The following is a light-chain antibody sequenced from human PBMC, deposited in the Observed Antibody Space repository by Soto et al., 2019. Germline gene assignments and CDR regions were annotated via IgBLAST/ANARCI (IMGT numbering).Light chain of an antibody. J-gene: IGKJ5*01. Sequence: EIVLTQSPATLSLSPGERATLSCRASQYITIYLAWYQKKPGQDPRILIYDASNRATGIPARFSGSGSGTDFNLTISRLETGDFAVYYCQQRADWPITFGQGTRLEIK. CDR2: DAS. CDR1: QYITIY. CDR3: QQRADWPIT. V-gene: IGKV3-11*01.